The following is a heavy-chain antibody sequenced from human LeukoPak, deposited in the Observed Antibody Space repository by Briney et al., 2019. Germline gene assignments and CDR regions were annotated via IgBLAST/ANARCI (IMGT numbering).Heavy chain of an antibody. CDR2: INHSGST. V-gene: IGHV4-34*01. CDR1: GGSFSGYY. Sequence: SETLSLTCAVYGGSFSGYYWSWIHQPPGKGLEWIGEINHSGSTNYNPSLKSRVTISVDTSKNQFSLKLSSVTAADTAVYYCARLKEVYYYGSGSYYNGDYWGQGTLVTVSS. D-gene: IGHD3-10*01. J-gene: IGHJ4*02. CDR3: ARLKEVYYYGSGSYYNGDY.